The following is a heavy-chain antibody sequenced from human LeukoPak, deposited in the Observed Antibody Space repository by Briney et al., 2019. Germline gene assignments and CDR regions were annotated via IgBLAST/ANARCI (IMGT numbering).Heavy chain of an antibody. J-gene: IGHJ6*03. CDR2: INHSGST. V-gene: IGHV4-34*01. D-gene: IGHD1-26*01. CDR3: ARQSGSYGVYYYYMDV. CDR1: GGSFSGYY. Sequence: SETLSLTCAVYGGSFSGYYWSWIRQPPGKGLEWIGEINHSGSTNYNPSLKSRVTISVDTSKNQFSLKLSSVTAADTAVYYCARQSGSYGVYYYYMDVWGKRTTVTISS.